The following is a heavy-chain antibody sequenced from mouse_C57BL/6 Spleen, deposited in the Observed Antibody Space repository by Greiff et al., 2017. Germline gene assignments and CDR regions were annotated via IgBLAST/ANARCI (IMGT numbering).Heavy chain of an antibody. Sequence: DVKLVESGGGLVKPGGSLKLSCAASGFTFSSYTMSWVRQTPEKRLEWVATISGGGGNTYYPDSVKGRFTISRDNATNTLYLQMSSLRSEDTALYYCARRGTTVVADFDYWGQGTTLTVSS. CDR3: ARRGTTVVADFDY. V-gene: IGHV5-9*01. D-gene: IGHD1-1*01. CDR1: GFTFSSYT. J-gene: IGHJ2*01. CDR2: ISGGGGNT.